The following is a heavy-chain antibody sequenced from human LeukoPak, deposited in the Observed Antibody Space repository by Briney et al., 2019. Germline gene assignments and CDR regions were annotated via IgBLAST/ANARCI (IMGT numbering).Heavy chain of an antibody. CDR1: GFTFNNYW. V-gene: IGHV3-7*01. Sequence: QAGGSLRLSCAASGFTFNNYWMSWVRQAPGKGLEWVANIKQDGSDKYYVDSVKGRFTISRDNAKNSLYLQMNSLRAEDTAVYYCARDWYYYDSSGYYYDFDYWGQGTLVTVSS. CDR2: IKQDGSDK. CDR3: ARDWYYYDSSGYYYDFDY. D-gene: IGHD3-22*01. J-gene: IGHJ4*02.